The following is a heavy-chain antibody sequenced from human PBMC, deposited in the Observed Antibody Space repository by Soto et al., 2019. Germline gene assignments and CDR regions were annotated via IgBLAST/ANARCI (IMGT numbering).Heavy chain of an antibody. CDR3: ARGGVDYYDSSGYYFSPYYFDY. J-gene: IGHJ4*02. D-gene: IGHD3-22*01. CDR2: IYYSGST. CDR1: GGSISSSSYY. Sequence: PSETLSLTCTVSGGSISSSSYYWGWISQPPGKGLEWIGSIYYSGSTYYNPSLKSRVTISVDTSKNQFSLKLSSVTAADTAVYYCARGGVDYYDSSGYYFSPYYFDYWGQGTLVTVSS. V-gene: IGHV4-39*01.